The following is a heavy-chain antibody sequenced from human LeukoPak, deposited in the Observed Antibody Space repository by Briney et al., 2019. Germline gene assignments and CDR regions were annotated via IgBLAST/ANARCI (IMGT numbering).Heavy chain of an antibody. V-gene: IGHV3-74*01. CDR1: GFTFSSYW. Sequence: GGSLRLSCAASGFTFSSYWMHWVRQAPGKGLVWVSRINSDGSSTSYADSVKGRFTISRDNAKNTLYLQMNSLRAEDTAVYYCARVGDYSNLPIDYWGQGTLVTVSS. J-gene: IGHJ4*02. D-gene: IGHD4-11*01. CDR2: INSDGSST. CDR3: ARVGDYSNLPIDY.